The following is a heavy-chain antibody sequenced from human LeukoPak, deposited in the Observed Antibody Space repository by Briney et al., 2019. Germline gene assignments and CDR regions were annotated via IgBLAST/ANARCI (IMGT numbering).Heavy chain of an antibody. D-gene: IGHD6-19*01. CDR1: GGSISSYY. V-gene: IGHV4-4*07. Sequence: SETLSLTCTVSGGSISSYYWNWIRQPAGKGLEWIGRIDSRGTTNYNPSLKTRLTMSVDTSKNQFSLKLSSVSAADTALYYCARDGGSGWYQYWGQGTLVTVSS. CDR2: IDSRGTT. J-gene: IGHJ4*02. CDR3: ARDGGSGWYQY.